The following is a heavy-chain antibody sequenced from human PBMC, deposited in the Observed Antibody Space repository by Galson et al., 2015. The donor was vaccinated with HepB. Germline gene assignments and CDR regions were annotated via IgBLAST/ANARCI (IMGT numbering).Heavy chain of an antibody. CDR3: AMDSFTSYYGSGTPRGAFDI. CDR1: GYSLTESS. V-gene: IGHV1-24*01. Sequence: SVKVSCKVSGYSLTESSMYWVRQAPGKGLEWMGDFDPEDGEIVYAQKFQGRVSMTEDTSAETAYMELSSLRSEDTAVYYSAMDSFTSYYGSGTPRGAFDIWGQGTMVTVSS. D-gene: IGHD3-10*01. CDR2: FDPEDGEI. J-gene: IGHJ3*02.